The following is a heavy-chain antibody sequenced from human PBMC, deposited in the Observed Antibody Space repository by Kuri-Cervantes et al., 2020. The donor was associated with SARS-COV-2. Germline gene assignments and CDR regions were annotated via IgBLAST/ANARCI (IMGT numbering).Heavy chain of an antibody. J-gene: IGHJ6*03. CDR3: AKKGVGSSTSTVYYYYYMDV. CDR2: IRYDGSNQ. V-gene: IGHV3-30*02. Sequence: LSLTCATSGFTFSSYGMHWVRQAPGKGLEWVTFIRYDGSNQYYGDSVKGRFTISRDSSKNTLYLQMNSLRAEDTAVYYCAKKGVGSSTSTVYYYYYMDVWGKGTTVTVSS. D-gene: IGHD2-2*01. CDR1: GFTFSSYG.